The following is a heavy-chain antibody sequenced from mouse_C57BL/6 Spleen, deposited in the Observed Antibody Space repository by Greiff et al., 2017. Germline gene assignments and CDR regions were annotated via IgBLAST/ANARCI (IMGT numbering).Heavy chain of an antibody. CDR1: GYSITSGYY. CDR2: ISYDGSN. V-gene: IGHV3-6*01. D-gene: IGHD1-1*01. CDR3: AREAVVAHYYAMDY. Sequence: EVKLLESGPGLVKPSQSLSLTCSVTGYSITSGYYWNWIRQFPGNKLEWMGYISYDGSNNYNPSLKNRISITRDTSKNQFFLKLNSVTTEDTATYYCAREAVVAHYYAMDYWGQGTSVTVSS. J-gene: IGHJ4*01.